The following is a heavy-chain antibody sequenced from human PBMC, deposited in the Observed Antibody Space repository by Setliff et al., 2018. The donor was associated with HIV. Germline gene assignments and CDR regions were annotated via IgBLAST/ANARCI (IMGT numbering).Heavy chain of an antibody. CDR2: IYYTGST. J-gene: IGHJ4*02. D-gene: IGHD3-16*01. Sequence: SETLSLTCTVSGGSINSYFWSWIRQPPGKGLEWIAYIYYTGSTNYNPTLKSRVTISLDTSKNQFSLNVNSVTAADTAVYYCARTPSRGGFDYWGQGTLGTVS. V-gene: IGHV4-59*01. CDR3: ARTPSRGGFDY. CDR1: GGSINSYF.